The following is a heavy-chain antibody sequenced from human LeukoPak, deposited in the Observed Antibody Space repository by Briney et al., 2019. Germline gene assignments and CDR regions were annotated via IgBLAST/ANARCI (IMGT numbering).Heavy chain of an antibody. Sequence: GGSLRLSCAASGFTFSSYAMSWVRQAPGKGLEWVSAISGSGGSTYYADSVKGRFTISRDNSKNTLYLQMNSLRAEDTAVYYCAKDVGYKEGSGYNYDYGGRETRVTVSA. V-gene: IGHV3-23*01. CDR3: AKDVGYKEGSGYNYDY. CDR2: ISGSGGST. D-gene: IGHD3-22*01. J-gene: IGHJ4*02. CDR1: GFTFSSYA.